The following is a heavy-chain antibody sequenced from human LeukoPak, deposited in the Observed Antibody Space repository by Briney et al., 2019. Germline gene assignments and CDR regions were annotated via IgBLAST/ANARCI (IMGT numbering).Heavy chain of an antibody. V-gene: IGHV4-59*01. J-gene: IGHJ5*02. D-gene: IGHD3/OR15-3a*01. CDR2: VYYNGNT. CDR1: GGSISPYY. Sequence: SETLSLTSTVSGGSISPYYWTWIRQPPGKGLEWIGYVYYNGNTNYNPSLKSRITISVDTSKNQFSLRLKSVTAADTAVYYCARGPLSSRTTWTWFDPWGQGTLVTVSS. CDR3: ARGPLSSRTTWTWFDP.